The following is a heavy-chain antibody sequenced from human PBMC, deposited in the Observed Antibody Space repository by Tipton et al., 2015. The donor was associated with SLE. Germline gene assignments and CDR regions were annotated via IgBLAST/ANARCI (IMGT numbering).Heavy chain of an antibody. J-gene: IGHJ4*02. CDR2: SYYSGST. D-gene: IGHD3-22*01. CDR3: ARSEDSPYYYDTSGYYYFDY. CDR1: GVSISTYY. Sequence: TLSLTCTVSGVSISTYYWSWIRQPPGKGLEWIGYSYYSGSTNCNPSLQSRVTISIDTSKTQFYLKLSSVTAADTAVYYCARSEDSPYYYDTSGYYYFDYWGQGILVTVSS. V-gene: IGHV4-59*08.